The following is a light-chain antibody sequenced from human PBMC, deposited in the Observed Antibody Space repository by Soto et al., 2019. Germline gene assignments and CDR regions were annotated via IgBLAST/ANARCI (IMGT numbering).Light chain of an antibody. CDR2: DAS. Sequence: EIVLTQSPVTLSLSPGERATLSCRASQSVSSSLAWYQQKPGQALRLLIYDASSRASGIPPRFSGTGSGTDFTLTISSLEPEDFPVYYCQQRSNWPLTFGGGTKVEIK. J-gene: IGKJ4*01. CDR3: QQRSNWPLT. CDR1: QSVSSS. V-gene: IGKV3-11*01.